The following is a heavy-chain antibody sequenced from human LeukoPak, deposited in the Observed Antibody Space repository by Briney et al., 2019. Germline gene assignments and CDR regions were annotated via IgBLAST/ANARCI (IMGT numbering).Heavy chain of an antibody. CDR1: GGSISSYY. Sequence: SKTLSLTCTVSGGSISSYYWSWIRQPAGKGLEWIGRIYTSGSTNYNPSLKSRVTISGDTSKNQFSLKLTSVTAADTAVYYCARGGRDGYRVSWFDPWGQGTLVTVSS. V-gene: IGHV4-4*07. J-gene: IGHJ5*02. CDR2: IYTSGST. CDR3: ARGGRDGYRVSWFDP. D-gene: IGHD5-24*01.